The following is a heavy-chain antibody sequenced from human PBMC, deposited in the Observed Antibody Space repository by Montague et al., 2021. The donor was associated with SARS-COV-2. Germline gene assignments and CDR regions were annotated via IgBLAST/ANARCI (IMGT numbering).Heavy chain of an antibody. CDR1: GFSPTTSGVG. Sequence: PALVKPTQTLTLTCAFSGFSPTTSGVGVGWIRQPPGKALEGLAPIYWDDDKRYSPSLRSRLTITKDTSKNQVVLTMTHMDPGDTATYYCARIPYDILTGRICGMDAWGRGTTVTVSS. J-gene: IGHJ6*02. D-gene: IGHD3-9*01. CDR2: IYWDDDK. CDR3: ARIPYDILTGRICGMDA. V-gene: IGHV2-5*02.